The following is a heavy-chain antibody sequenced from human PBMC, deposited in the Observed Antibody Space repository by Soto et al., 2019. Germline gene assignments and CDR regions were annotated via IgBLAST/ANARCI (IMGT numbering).Heavy chain of an antibody. Sequence: SETLSLTCSVSGGTISGYYWTWIRQPAGKGLEWIGRIYSSGNTKYNPSLQSRVTMSLDTSNNQFSLRLTSVTAADTAVYYCATGKRFSDWFDPWGQGTSVTVSS. J-gene: IGHJ5*02. D-gene: IGHD3-3*01. CDR1: GGTISGYY. CDR2: IYSSGNT. V-gene: IGHV4-4*07. CDR3: ATGKRFSDWFDP.